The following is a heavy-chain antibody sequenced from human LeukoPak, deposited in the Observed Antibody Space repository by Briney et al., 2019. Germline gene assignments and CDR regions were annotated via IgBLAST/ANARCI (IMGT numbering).Heavy chain of an antibody. CDR1: GFTFSSYS. D-gene: IGHD3-22*01. Sequence: GGSLRLSCAASGFTFSSYSMNWVRQAPGKGLEWVSVIYSGGSTYYADSVKGRFTISRDNSKNTLYLQMNSLRAEDTAVYYCARVESDYYDSSGYYNGYYGMDVWGQGTTVTVSS. CDR2: IYSGGST. V-gene: IGHV3-53*01. CDR3: ARVESDYYDSSGYYNGYYGMDV. J-gene: IGHJ6*02.